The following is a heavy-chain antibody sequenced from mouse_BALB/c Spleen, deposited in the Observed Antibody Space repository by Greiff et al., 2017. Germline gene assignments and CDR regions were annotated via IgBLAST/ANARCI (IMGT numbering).Heavy chain of an antibody. D-gene: IGHD2-1*01. CDR1: GFSLTSYD. CDR3: VRASTYAMDY. V-gene: IGHV2-9-2*01. Sequence: QVQLKESGPGLVAPSQSLSITCTVSGFSLTSYDISWIRQPPGKGLEWLGVIWTGGGTNYNSAFMSRLSISKDNSKSQVFLKMNSLQTDDTAIYYCVRASTYAMDYWGQGTSVTVSS. CDR2: IWTGGGT. J-gene: IGHJ4*01.